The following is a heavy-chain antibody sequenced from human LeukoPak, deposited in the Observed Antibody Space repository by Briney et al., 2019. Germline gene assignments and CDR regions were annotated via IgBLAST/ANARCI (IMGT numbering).Heavy chain of an antibody. Sequence: PGGSLRLSCAASGFTFSGSAMHWVRQASGKGLELVGRIRSKVNSYATAYAASVKGRFTISRDDSKNTAYLQMNSLKTEDTAVYYCTENVDTAMVEFDYWGQGTLVTVSS. CDR2: IRSKVNSYAT. J-gene: IGHJ4*02. V-gene: IGHV3-73*01. CDR1: GFTFSGSA. D-gene: IGHD5-18*01. CDR3: TENVDTAMVEFDY.